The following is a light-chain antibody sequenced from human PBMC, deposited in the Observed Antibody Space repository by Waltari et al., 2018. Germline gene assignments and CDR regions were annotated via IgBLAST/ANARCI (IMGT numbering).Light chain of an antibody. CDR1: SSNIGGKP. J-gene: IGLJ3*02. Sequence: QSVLTQPPSAPGTPGQRVPISCSGSSSNIGGKPVHWYQQLPGTAPKLLIYNNDQRPSGVPDRFSGSKSGTSASLAISGLQSEDEADYYCAAWDDSRNGPVFGGGTKLPVL. CDR2: NND. CDR3: AAWDDSRNGPV. V-gene: IGLV1-44*01.